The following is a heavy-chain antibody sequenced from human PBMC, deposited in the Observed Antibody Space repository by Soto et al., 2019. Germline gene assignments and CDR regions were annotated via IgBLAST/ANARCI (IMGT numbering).Heavy chain of an antibody. V-gene: IGHV3-23*01. CDR2: ISAIGDST. D-gene: IGHD2-15*01. CDR3: ATVGPYSPRWDF. CDR1: EFAFSTFG. Sequence: EVQVLESGGGLIQSGGSLRLSCVFSEFAFSTFGMSWVRQAPGKGLESVSSISAIGDSTFHADSVKGRFSISRDNSRNSLYLQMNNLRAEDTVVYYCATVGPYSPRWDFWGQGTVVTVSS. J-gene: IGHJ3*01.